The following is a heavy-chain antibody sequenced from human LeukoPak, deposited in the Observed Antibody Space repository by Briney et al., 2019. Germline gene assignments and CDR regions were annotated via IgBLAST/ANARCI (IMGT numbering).Heavy chain of an antibody. Sequence: PGGSLRLSCAASGFTFSSYGMHRVRQAPGKGLEWVAVIWYDGSNKYYADSVKGRFTISRDNSKNTLYLQMNSLRAEDTAVYYCARGYSGDYFDYWGQGTLVTVSS. CDR3: ARGYSGDYFDY. D-gene: IGHD1-26*01. V-gene: IGHV3-33*01. CDR1: GFTFSSYG. J-gene: IGHJ4*02. CDR2: IWYDGSNK.